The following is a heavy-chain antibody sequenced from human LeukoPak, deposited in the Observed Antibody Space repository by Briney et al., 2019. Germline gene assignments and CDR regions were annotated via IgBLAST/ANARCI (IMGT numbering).Heavy chain of an antibody. CDR2: IYHSGST. J-gene: IGHJ6*02. Sequence: SETLSLTCAVSGGSISSSNWWSWVRQPPGKGLEWIGEIYHSGSTNYNPSLKSRVTISVDKSKNQFSLKLSSVTAADTAVYYCAGSYSSSWYLAMDVWGQGTTVTVSS. CDR1: GGSISSSNW. CDR3: AGSYSSSWYLAMDV. D-gene: IGHD6-13*01. V-gene: IGHV4-4*02.